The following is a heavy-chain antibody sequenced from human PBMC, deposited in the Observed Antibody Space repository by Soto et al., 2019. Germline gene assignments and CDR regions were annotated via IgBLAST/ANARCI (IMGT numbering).Heavy chain of an antibody. CDR3: ARQYSSSSNWFDP. CDR1: DYSINSGYF. J-gene: IGHJ5*02. D-gene: IGHD6-13*01. Sequence: PSESLSLTCAVSDYSINSGYFWGWIRQPPGKGLQWIGSIYHSGNTHYSPSLKSRVTISVDTSKNQFSLTLNSVTAADTAVYYCARQYSSSSNWFDPWGHGSLVTVSS. V-gene: IGHV4-38-2*01. CDR2: IYHSGNT.